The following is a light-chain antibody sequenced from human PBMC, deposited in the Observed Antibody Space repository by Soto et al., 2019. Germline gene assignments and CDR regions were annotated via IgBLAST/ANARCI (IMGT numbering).Light chain of an antibody. V-gene: IGLV2-14*01. J-gene: IGLJ3*02. CDR3: SSYTSSSTLGV. CDR1: SIDVGGYNF. CDR2: EVS. Sequence: QSVLTQPASVSGSPGQSITISCTGTSIDVGGYNFVSWYQQHPGKAPKLMIYEVSNRPSGVSNRFAGSKSGNTAALTISGLQAEDEADYYCSSYTSSSTLGVFVGGTQLTVL.